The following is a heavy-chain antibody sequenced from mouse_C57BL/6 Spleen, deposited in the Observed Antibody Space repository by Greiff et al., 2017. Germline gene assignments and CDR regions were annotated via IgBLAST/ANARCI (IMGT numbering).Heavy chain of an antibody. Sequence: VKLQQPGAELVKPGASVKMSCKASGYTFTSYWITWVKQRPGQGLEWIGDIYPGSGSTNYNEKFKSKATLTVDTSSSTAYMQLSSLTSEDSAVYYCAREDYYGSSYLDYWGQGTTLTVSS. CDR1: GYTFTSYW. CDR2: IYPGSGST. CDR3: AREDYYGSSYLDY. D-gene: IGHD1-1*01. V-gene: IGHV1-55*01. J-gene: IGHJ2*01.